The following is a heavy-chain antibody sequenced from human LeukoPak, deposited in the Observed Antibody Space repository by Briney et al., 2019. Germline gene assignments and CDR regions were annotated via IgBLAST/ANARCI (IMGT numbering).Heavy chain of an antibody. V-gene: IGHV1-8*01. CDR2: MNPNSGNT. J-gene: IGHJ6*02. Sequence: ASVKVSCKASGYTFTSYDINWVRQATGQGLEWMGWMNPNSGNTGYAQKFQGRVTMTRNTSISTAYMELSSLRSEDTAMYYCARGPLITMVRGVIIPYYYYYGMDVWGQGTTVTVSS. CDR3: ARGPLITMVRGVIIPYYYYYGMDV. CDR1: GYTFTSYD. D-gene: IGHD3-10*01.